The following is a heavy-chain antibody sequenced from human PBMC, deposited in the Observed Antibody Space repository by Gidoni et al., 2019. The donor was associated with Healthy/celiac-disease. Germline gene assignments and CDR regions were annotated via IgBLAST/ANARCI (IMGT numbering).Heavy chain of an antibody. D-gene: IGHD1-26*01. CDR1: GFTSSSYG. J-gene: IGHJ6*02. CDR2: ISYDGSNK. CDR3: AKDRGYSGWWVDSPPYYYYGMDV. V-gene: IGHV3-30*18. Sequence: QVQLVESGGGVVQPGRSLRLSCAASGFTSSSYGMHWFGQAPGKGLEWVAVISYDGSNKYYADSVKGRFTISRDNSTNTLYLQMNSLRAEDTAVYYWAKDRGYSGWWVDSPPYYYYGMDVWGQGTTVTVSS.